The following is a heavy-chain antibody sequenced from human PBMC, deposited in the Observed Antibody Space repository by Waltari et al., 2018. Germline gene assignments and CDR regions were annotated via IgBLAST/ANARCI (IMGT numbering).Heavy chain of an antibody. CDR1: GGSISSNY. V-gene: IGHV4-59*01. J-gene: IGHJ3*01. CDR2: IYYSGST. CDR3: ASLGRYTWNYYAFDV. Sequence: QVQLQESGPGLVKPSETLSLNCTVSGGSISSNYWSWIRQPPGKGLEWIGYIYYSGSTNYNPSLKSRVTLSINTSKNQFSLKLTSVTAADTAVYYCASLGRYTWNYYAFDVWGQGTTVTVSS. D-gene: IGHD1-7*01.